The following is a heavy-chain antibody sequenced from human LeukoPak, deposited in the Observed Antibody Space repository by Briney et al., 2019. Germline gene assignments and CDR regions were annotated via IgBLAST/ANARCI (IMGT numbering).Heavy chain of an antibody. Sequence: ASVKVSCKASGYTFTDYYIHWVRQAPGQGLEWMGWVYPYSGGTNYAKKFQGRVTMTRDTSISTAYMELNRLGPDDTAVYYCARDPRINCSGGSCYSGYFDYWGQGTLVTVSS. CDR1: GYTFTDYY. CDR3: ARDPRINCSGGSCYSGYFDY. J-gene: IGHJ4*02. V-gene: IGHV1-2*02. CDR2: VYPYSGGT. D-gene: IGHD2-15*01.